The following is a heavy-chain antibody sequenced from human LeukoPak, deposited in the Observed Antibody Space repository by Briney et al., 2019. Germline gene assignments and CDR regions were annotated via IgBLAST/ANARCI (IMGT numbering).Heavy chain of an antibody. J-gene: IGHJ4*02. Sequence: GGSLRLSCAASGFTFSSYWMTWVRQAPGKGLEWVANIKQDGSEQYYVDSVKGRFTISRDNAKNSLYLQMNNLRVEDTAVYHCATRALTAARSVFDYWGQGTLVTVSS. CDR3: ATRALTAARSVFDY. CDR1: GFTFSSYW. D-gene: IGHD6-6*01. V-gene: IGHV3-7*05. CDR2: IKQDGSEQ.